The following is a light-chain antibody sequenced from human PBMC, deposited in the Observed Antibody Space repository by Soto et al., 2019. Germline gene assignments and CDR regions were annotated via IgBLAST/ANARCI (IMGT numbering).Light chain of an antibody. CDR2: KAT. Sequence: DIQMTHSPSLLSAAVGERVTITCRASQRMDTSLAWYQQKPGTAPKHLIYKATTLQSRVPSRFSGSGSGTEFTLAICSLEPDDLGTYYCQQYVTLSRWAFGQGTKVEI. CDR3: QQYVTLSRWA. V-gene: IGKV1-5*03. J-gene: IGKJ1*01. CDR1: QRMDTS.